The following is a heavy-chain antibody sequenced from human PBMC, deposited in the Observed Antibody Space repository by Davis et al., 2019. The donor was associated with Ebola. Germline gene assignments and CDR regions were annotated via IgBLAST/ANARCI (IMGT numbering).Heavy chain of an antibody. V-gene: IGHV4-59*01. D-gene: IGHD3-10*01. J-gene: IGHJ4*02. CDR2: IYYSGST. Sequence: MPGGSLRLSCTVSGGSINTYYWSWIRQPPGKGLEWIGYIYYSGSTNYNPSLKSRVTISVDTSKNQFSLKLSSVTAADTAVYYCARGPYYYGSGSPPFDYWGQGTLVTVSS. CDR1: GGSINTYY. CDR3: ARGPYYYGSGSPPFDY.